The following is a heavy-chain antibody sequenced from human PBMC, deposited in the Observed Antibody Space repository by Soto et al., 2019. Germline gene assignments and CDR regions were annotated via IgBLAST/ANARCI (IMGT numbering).Heavy chain of an antibody. Sequence: SQTLSLTCAISGDSVSSNSAAWNWIRQSPSRGLEWLGRTYYRSKWYNDYAVSVKSRITINPDTSKNQFSLQLNSVTPEDTAVYYCARDQSDSGRYYVNAFDIWGQGTMVTVSS. CDR3: ARDQSDSGRYYVNAFDI. V-gene: IGHV6-1*01. D-gene: IGHD1-26*01. CDR2: TYYRSKWYN. CDR1: GDSVSSNSAA. J-gene: IGHJ3*02.